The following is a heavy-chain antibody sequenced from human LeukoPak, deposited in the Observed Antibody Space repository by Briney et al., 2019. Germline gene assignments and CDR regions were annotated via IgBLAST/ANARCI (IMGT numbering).Heavy chain of an antibody. CDR1: GFTFSSYS. CDR2: ISSSSSTI. D-gene: IGHD6-13*01. CDR3: ARAREAAARD. Sequence: GGSLRLSCAASGFTFSSYSMKWVRQAPGKGLEWVSYISSSSSTIYYADSVKGRFTISRDNAKNSMYLQMNSLRAEDTAVYYCARAREAAARDWGQGTLVTVSS. V-gene: IGHV3-48*01. J-gene: IGHJ4*02.